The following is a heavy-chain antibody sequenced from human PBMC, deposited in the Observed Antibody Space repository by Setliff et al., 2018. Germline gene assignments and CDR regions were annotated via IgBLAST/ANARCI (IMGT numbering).Heavy chain of an antibody. CDR1: GYTFTSYA. V-gene: IGHV7-4-1*02. Sequence: ASVKVSCKASGYTFTSYAMNWVRQAPGQGLEWMGWIHTNTGNPTYAQGLTGRFVFSLDTSVSTAYLQITSLKAEDTAVYYCARSIGSSSWYFGGWFDPWGQGTLVTVSS. CDR3: ARSIGSSSWYFGGWFDP. D-gene: IGHD6-13*01. CDR2: IHTNTGNP. J-gene: IGHJ5*02.